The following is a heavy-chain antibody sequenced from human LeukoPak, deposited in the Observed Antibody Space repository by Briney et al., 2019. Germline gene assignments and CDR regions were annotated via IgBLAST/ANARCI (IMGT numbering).Heavy chain of an antibody. CDR2: IYTSGST. V-gene: IGHV4-4*07. J-gene: IGHJ6*03. CDR3: ARAGDFWSGYESGDYYYMDV. Sequence: SETLSLTCTVSGGSISSYYWSWIRQPAGKGLEWIGCIYTSGSTNYNPSLKSRVTMSVDTSKNQFSLKLSSVTAADTAVYYCARAGDFWSGYESGDYYYMDVWGKGTTVTVSS. D-gene: IGHD3-3*01. CDR1: GGSISSYY.